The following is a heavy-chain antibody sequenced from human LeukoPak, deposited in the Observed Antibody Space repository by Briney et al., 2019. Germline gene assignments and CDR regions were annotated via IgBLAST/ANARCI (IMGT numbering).Heavy chain of an antibody. Sequence: ASVKVCCKASGYTFTSYAMNWVRQAPGQGLEWMGWINTNTGNPTYAQGFTGRFVFSLDTSVSTAYLQISSLKAEDTAVYYCAREGDDYGDYDKVDYWGQGTLVTVSS. CDR2: INTNTGNP. CDR3: AREGDDYGDYDKVDY. CDR1: GYTFTSYA. V-gene: IGHV7-4-1*02. J-gene: IGHJ4*02. D-gene: IGHD4-17*01.